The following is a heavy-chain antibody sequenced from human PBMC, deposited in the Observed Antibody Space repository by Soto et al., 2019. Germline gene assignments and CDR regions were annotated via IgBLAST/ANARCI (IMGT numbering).Heavy chain of an antibody. J-gene: IGHJ4*02. V-gene: IGHV3-73*01. Sequence: GGSLRLSCAASGFTFSGSSIHWVRQASGKGLEWIGRIRSKTNSYATAYAASVKGRFTISRDDSKNTAYLQMNGLKTGDTAVYLCHNPLVRGPTITRSSLAHWGQGTLVTVSS. D-gene: IGHD3-10*01. CDR2: IRSKTNSYAT. CDR3: HNPLVRGPTITRSSLAH. CDR1: GFTFSGSS.